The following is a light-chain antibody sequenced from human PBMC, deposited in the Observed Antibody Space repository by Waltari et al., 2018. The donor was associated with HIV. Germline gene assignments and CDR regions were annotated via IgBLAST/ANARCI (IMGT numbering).Light chain of an antibody. J-gene: IGLJ2*01. CDR1: SSDAGGYHY. CDR3: SAYAGSNNLVL. V-gene: IGLV2-8*01. CDR2: DVN. Sequence: QSALTQPTSASGSLGLSVTISCPASSSDAGGYHYVAWYQQYPGEAPKLIIYDVNKRPSGVPDRFSGSKSGNTASLTVSGLQGEDEAQYYCSAYAGSNNLVLFGGGTKLTVL.